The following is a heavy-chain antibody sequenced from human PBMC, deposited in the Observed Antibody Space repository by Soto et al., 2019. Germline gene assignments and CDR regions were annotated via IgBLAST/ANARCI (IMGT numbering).Heavy chain of an antibody. CDR2: IYPGDSDT. Sequence: GESLKISCKGSGYSFTSYWIGWVRQMPGKGLEWMGIIYPGDSDTRYSPSFQGQVTISADKSISTAYLQRSSLKASDTAMCYCARHSEYSSGWYGGWFDPWGQGTLVTVSS. CDR1: GYSFTSYW. CDR3: ARHSEYSSGWYGGWFDP. J-gene: IGHJ5*02. D-gene: IGHD6-19*01. V-gene: IGHV5-51*01.